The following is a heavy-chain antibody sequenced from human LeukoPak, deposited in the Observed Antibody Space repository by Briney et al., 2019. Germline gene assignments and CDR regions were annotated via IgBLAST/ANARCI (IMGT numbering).Heavy chain of an antibody. Sequence: SVKVSCKASGDTFSNYAISWVRQAPGQGLEWLGGIIPIFGTANYAQKFQGRVTITADKSTSTAYMELSSLRSEDTAVYYCARGTMITFGGVIVNHPGAFDIWGQGTMVTVSS. D-gene: IGHD3-16*02. CDR2: IIPIFGTA. V-gene: IGHV1-69*06. CDR3: ARGTMITFGGVIVNHPGAFDI. J-gene: IGHJ3*02. CDR1: GDTFSNYA.